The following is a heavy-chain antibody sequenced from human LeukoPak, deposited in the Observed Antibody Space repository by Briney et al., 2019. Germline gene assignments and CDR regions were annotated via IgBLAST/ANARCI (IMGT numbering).Heavy chain of an antibody. CDR3: AREGGFGELLS. V-gene: IGHV3-23*01. CDR2: ISGSGGST. CDR1: GFTFGDYA. D-gene: IGHD3-10*01. Sequence: PGGSLRLSCTASGFTFGDYAMSWVRQAPGKGLEWVSAISGSGGSTYYADSVKGRFTISRDNSKNTLYLQMNSLRAEDTAVYYCAREGGFGELLSWGQGTLVTVSS. J-gene: IGHJ4*02.